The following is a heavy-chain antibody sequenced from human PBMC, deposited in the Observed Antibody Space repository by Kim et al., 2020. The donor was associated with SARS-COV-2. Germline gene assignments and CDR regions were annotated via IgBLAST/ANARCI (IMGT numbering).Heavy chain of an antibody. CDR3: VRDPGGYTGGFDS. Sequence: YAASVKGRFTISRDNYKNTLYLEMIGVRAEDRAVYYCVRDPGGYTGGFDSWGQGTLVTVSS. J-gene: IGHJ4*02. V-gene: IGHV3-30*01. D-gene: IGHD2-2*02.